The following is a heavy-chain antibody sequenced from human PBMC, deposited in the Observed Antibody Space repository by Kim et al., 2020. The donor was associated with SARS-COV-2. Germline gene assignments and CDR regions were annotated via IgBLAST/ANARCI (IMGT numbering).Heavy chain of an antibody. Sequence: GGSLRLSCAASGFTFNDYAMHWVRQAPGKGLEWVSGISWDSNTLNYADSLKGRFTISRDNAKSSLYLHMNSLRADDTALYYCAKEAYCGGDCPPGWFDRWCQGTLVTVSS. J-gene: IGHJ5*02. V-gene: IGHV3-9*01. CDR2: ISWDSNTL. D-gene: IGHD2-21*02. CDR1: GFTFNDYA. CDR3: AKEAYCGGDCPPGWFDR.